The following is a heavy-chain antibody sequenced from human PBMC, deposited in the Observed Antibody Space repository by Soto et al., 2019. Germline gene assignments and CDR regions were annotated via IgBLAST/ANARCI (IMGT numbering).Heavy chain of an antibody. V-gene: IGHV1-18*01. D-gene: IGHD1-1*01. CDR3: ARGRYGDY. Sequence: QVHLVQSGAEVKKPGASVKVSCKGSGYGFTTYGITWVRQAPGQGLEWMAWLSAHNGNTNYAQKLQGRVTVTRDKSPSTAYMGLRSLRSDDTAVYYCARGRYGDYWGQGALFTVSS. CDR2: LSAHNGNT. CDR1: GYGFTTYG. J-gene: IGHJ4*02.